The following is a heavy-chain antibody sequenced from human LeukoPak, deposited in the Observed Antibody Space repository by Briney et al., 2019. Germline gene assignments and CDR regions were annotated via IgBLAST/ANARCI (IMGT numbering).Heavy chain of an antibody. D-gene: IGHD2-2*01. CDR2: ISWNSGSI. CDR3: AKESLRVVPSATFDY. V-gene: IGHV3-9*01. CDR1: GFTFDDYA. J-gene: IGHJ4*02. Sequence: PGGSLRLSCAASGFTFDDYAMHWGRQAPGKGLEWVSGISWNSGSIGYADSVKGRFTISRDNSKNTLYLQMHSLRAEDTAVYYCAKESLRVVPSATFDYWGQGTLVTVSS.